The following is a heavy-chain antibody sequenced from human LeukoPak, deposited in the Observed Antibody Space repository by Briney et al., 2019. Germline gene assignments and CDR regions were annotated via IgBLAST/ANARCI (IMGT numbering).Heavy chain of an antibody. CDR2: IYYSGST. V-gene: IGHV4-61*01. CDR1: GGSASSGRDY. Sequence: SETLSLTCTVSGGSASSGRDYWSWIRQPPGKGLEWVGNIYYSGSTNHNPSLKSRVVMSLDTSKNQFSLKLTSVTAADTAVYYCAREGCSGGSCYISGHWFDPWGQGTLVTVSS. J-gene: IGHJ5*02. CDR3: AREGCSGGSCYISGHWFDP. D-gene: IGHD2-8*02.